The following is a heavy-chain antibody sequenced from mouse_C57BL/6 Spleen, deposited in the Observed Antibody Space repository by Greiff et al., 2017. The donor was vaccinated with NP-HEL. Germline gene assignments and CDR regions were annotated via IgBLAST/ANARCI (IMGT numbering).Heavy chain of an antibody. D-gene: IGHD1-1*01. CDR2: INYDGSST. Sequence: EVKLVESEGGLVQPGSSMKLSCTASGFTFSDYYMAWVRQVPEKGLEWVANINYDGSSTYYLDSLKSRFIISRDNAKNILYLQMSSLKSEDTATYYCARKYYGSSYDYWGQGTTLTVSS. V-gene: IGHV5-16*01. CDR1: GFTFSDYY. J-gene: IGHJ2*01. CDR3: ARKYYGSSYDY.